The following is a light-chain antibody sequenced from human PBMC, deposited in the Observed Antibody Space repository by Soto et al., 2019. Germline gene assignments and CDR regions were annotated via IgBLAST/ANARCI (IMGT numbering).Light chain of an antibody. CDR2: LESSGNY. CDR1: SGHSGYI. CDR3: ETWGNYIQV. Sequence: QSVLTQSSSASASLGSSVKLTCTLSSGHSGYIIAWHQQQPGRAPRYLMHLESSGNYKKGSGVPDRFSGSSSGSDRYLTISNLQSEDEADYYCETWGNYIQVIGGGTKLTVL. V-gene: IGLV4-60*03. J-gene: IGLJ2*01.